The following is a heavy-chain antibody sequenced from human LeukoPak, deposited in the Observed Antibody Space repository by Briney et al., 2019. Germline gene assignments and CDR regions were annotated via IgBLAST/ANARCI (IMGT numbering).Heavy chain of an antibody. V-gene: IGHV3-48*04. J-gene: IGHJ4*02. D-gene: IGHD1-26*01. CDR1: GFTFSSYS. CDR3: ARARMGVVGATSTLDY. CDR2: ISSSSSTI. Sequence: GVLRLSCAASGFTFSSYSMNWVRQAPGKGLEWVSYISSSSSTIYYADSVKGRFTISRDNAKNSLYLQMNSLRAEDTAVYYCARARMGVVGATSTLDYWGQGTLVTVSS.